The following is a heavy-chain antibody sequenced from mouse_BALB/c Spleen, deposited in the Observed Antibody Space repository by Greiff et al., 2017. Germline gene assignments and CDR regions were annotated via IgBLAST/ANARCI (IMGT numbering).Heavy chain of an antibody. CDR2: ISYSGST. V-gene: IGHV3-2*02. CDR1: GYSITSDYA. CDR3: ARLSFITTVVAKGYYAMDY. Sequence: EVQGVESGPGLVKPSQSLSLTCTVTGYSITSDYAWNWIRQFPGNKLEWMGYISYSGSTSYNPSLKSRISITRDTSKNQFFLQLNSVTTEDTATYYCARLSFITTVVAKGYYAMDYWGQGTSVTVSS. J-gene: IGHJ4*01. D-gene: IGHD1-1*01.